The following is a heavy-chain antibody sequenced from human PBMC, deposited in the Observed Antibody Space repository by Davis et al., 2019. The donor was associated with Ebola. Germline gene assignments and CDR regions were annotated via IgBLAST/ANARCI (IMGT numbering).Heavy chain of an antibody. J-gene: IGHJ6*02. D-gene: IGHD4-17*01. V-gene: IGHV1-69*13. CDR2: VIPFFGTV. CDR1: GDTRDIFA. CDR3: ARDDRKATVTYYYYYGMDV. Sequence: SVKVSCKASGDTRDIFALSWVRQAPGQGLEWLGGVIPFFGTVNYAKSLQGRVTLTADESTGTAYMELSSLRAEDTAVYYCARDDRKATVTYYYYYGMDVWGQGTTVTVS.